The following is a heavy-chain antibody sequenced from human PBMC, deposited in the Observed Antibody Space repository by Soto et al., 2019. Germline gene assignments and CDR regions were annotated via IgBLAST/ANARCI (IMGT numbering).Heavy chain of an antibody. V-gene: IGHV3-30-3*01. CDR3: ARTAGGRVRGALDI. J-gene: IGHJ3*02. CDR1: GFTFSSYG. D-gene: IGHD6-13*01. CDR2: IPNTENKK. Sequence: QVHLEESGGGVVQPGTSLRLSCVASGFTFSSYGMHWVRQAPGKGLEWVAVIPNTENKKYYADSVKGRFTISRDNSQNTLFLQMDSLMSEATAMYYCARTAGGRVRGALDIWGQGTMVTVS.